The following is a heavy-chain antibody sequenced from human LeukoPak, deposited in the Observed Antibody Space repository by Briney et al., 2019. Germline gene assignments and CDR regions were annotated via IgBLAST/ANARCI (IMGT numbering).Heavy chain of an antibody. CDR1: GGSFSGFY. D-gene: IGHD3-22*01. CDR3: ARGPYYYDSSGSNFDP. J-gene: IGHJ5*02. V-gene: IGHV4-59*10. Sequence: SETLSLTRAVYGGSFSGFYWNWIRQPAGKGLDWIGRIYTSGNTKYNPSLKSRVTISVDASKNQFSLKLSSVTAADTAVYYCARGPYYYDSSGSNFDPWGQGTLVTVSS. CDR2: IYTSGNT.